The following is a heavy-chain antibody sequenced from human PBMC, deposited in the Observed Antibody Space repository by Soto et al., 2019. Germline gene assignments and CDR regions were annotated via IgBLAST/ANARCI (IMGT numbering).Heavy chain of an antibody. CDR2: ISSSSSTI. CDR1: GFNFRSYG. CDR3: ARGLSIMITFGGVIANEY. D-gene: IGHD3-16*02. Sequence: GGSQRLSCTASGFNFRSYGRNWVRQAPGKGLEWVSYISSSSSTIYYADSVKGRFTISRDNSKNTLYLQMNSLRAEGTAVYYCARGLSIMITFGGVIANEYWGQGTLVTVSS. V-gene: IGHV3-48*01. J-gene: IGHJ4*02.